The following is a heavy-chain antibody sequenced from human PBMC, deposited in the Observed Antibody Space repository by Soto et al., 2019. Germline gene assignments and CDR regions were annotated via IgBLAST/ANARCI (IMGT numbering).Heavy chain of an antibody. D-gene: IGHD3-16*01. CDR1: SFSLNTVGVG. Sequence: QITLKESGPTLVEPKQTLTLTCSLSSFSLNTVGVGVGWIRQPPGKALEWLALIYWDDNQRYSPSLKNRLTISKNTSNNQVILTITNMDPLDTSTYYCAYLSLFHMSTFGGFPIMPNYLDPWGQGILVTVSS. J-gene: IGHJ5*02. V-gene: IGHV2-5*02. CDR3: AYLSLFHMSTFGGFPIMPNYLDP. CDR2: IYWDDNQ.